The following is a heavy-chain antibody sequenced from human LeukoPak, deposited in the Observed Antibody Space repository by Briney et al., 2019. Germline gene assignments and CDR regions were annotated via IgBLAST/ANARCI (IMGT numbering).Heavy chain of an antibody. V-gene: IGHV3-7*03. CDR3: ARIGYSSSSLDF. D-gene: IGHD6-6*01. CDR2: IEQDGSVK. CDR1: GFTFTNYW. Sequence: GGSLRLSRAASGFTFTNYWMTWVRQAPGKGLEWVANIEQDGSVKYYVDSVKGRFTISRDNAKNSLYLQMNSLRAEDTAVYNCARIGYSSSSLDFWGRGTLVTVSS. J-gene: IGHJ4*02.